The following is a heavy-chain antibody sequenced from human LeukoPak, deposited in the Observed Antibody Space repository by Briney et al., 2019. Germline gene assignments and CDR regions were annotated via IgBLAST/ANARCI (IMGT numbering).Heavy chain of an antibody. Sequence: GGSLRLSCAASGFTFSSYGMHWVRQAPGKELEWVAFIRYDGSNKYYADSVKGRFTISRDNSKNTLYLQMNSLRAEDTAVYYCARTERGYSGYVFPFDYWGQGTLVTVSS. CDR3: ARTERGYSGYVFPFDY. J-gene: IGHJ4*02. CDR1: GFTFSSYG. D-gene: IGHD5-12*01. V-gene: IGHV3-30*02. CDR2: IRYDGSNK.